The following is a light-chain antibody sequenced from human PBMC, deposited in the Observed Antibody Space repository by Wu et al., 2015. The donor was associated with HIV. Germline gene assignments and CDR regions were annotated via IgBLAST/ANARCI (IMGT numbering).Light chain of an antibody. Sequence: DIQMTQSPSSVPASVGDRVTITCRASQGISSWLGWYQQRPGKAPKLLIYAASSLQSGVPSRFSGSGSGTDFTLTINGLQPEDFATYYCQQANSFPLTFGGGTKVQIK. CDR3: QQANSFPLT. J-gene: IGKJ4*01. V-gene: IGKV1D-12*01. CDR2: AAS. CDR1: QGISSW.